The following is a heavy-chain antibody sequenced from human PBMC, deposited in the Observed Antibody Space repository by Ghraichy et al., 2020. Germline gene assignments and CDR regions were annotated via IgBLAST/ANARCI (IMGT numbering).Heavy chain of an antibody. Sequence: GGSLRLSCAASGFTFSSYAMHWVRQAPGKGLEWVAVISYDGSNKYYADSVKGRFTISRDNSKNTLYLQMNSLRAEDTAVYYCAREALVPWGYYYMDVWGKGTTVTVSS. J-gene: IGHJ6*03. V-gene: IGHV3-30-3*01. CDR2: ISYDGSNK. CDR3: AREALVPWGYYYMDV. D-gene: IGHD6-6*01. CDR1: GFTFSSYA.